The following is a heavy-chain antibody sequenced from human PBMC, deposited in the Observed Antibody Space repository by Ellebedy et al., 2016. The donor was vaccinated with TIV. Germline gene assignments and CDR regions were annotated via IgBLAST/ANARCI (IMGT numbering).Heavy chain of an antibody. CDR2: IRNKANNYAT. J-gene: IGHJ4*02. Sequence: GESLKISCAASGFNFSNSTMHWVRQASGKGLEWVGRIRNKANNYATTYAESVKVRFTISRDESKNTAHLQMNSLKTEDTAIYYCTSRPKNSGGIPRADYWGQGTLVTVSS. V-gene: IGHV3-73*01. D-gene: IGHD4-23*01. CDR3: TSRPKNSGGIPRADY. CDR1: GFNFSNST.